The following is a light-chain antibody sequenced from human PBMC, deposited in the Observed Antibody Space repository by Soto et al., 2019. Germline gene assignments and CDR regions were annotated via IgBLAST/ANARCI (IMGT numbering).Light chain of an antibody. V-gene: IGKV3-20*01. CDR3: QQYGSSPLT. Sequence: EIVLTQSPGTLSLSPGERAALCCRASQSLSSTYLAWYQQKPGQAPRLLIYGASNRATGIPDRFSGSGSGTDFTLTINRLEPEDFAVYYCQQYGSSPLTFGQGTKVEIK. CDR2: GAS. CDR1: QSLSSTY. J-gene: IGKJ1*01.